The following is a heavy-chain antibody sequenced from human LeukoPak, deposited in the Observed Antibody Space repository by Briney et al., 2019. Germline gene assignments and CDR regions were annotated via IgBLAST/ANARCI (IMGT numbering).Heavy chain of an antibody. CDR2: IYYSGST. CDR3: ARRDIVATTDAFDI. V-gene: IGHV4-39*01. Sequence: KASETLSLTCTVSGGSISSSSYYWGWIRQPPGKGLEWIGSIYYSGSTYYNPSLKSRVTISVDTSKNQFSLKLSSVTAADTAVYYCARRDIVATTDAFDIWGQGTMVTVSS. CDR1: GGSISSSSYY. J-gene: IGHJ3*02. D-gene: IGHD5-12*01.